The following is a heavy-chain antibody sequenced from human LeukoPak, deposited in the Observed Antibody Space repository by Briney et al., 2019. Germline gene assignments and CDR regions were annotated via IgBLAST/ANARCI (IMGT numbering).Heavy chain of an antibody. V-gene: IGHV3-23*01. Sequence: QTGGSLRLSCAASGFTFSSYDMSWVRQAPGKGLEWVSAISGSGGSTYYADSVKGRFTISRDNSKNTLYLQMNSLRAEDTAVYYCAKVSIVGENWFDPWGQGTLVTVSS. CDR2: ISGSGGST. CDR1: GFTFSSYD. CDR3: AKVSIVGENWFDP. J-gene: IGHJ5*02. D-gene: IGHD1-26*01.